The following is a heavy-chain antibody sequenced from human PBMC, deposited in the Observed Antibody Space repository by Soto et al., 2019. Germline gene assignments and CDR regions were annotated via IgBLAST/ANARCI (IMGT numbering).Heavy chain of an antibody. D-gene: IGHD2-15*01. J-gene: IGHJ4*01. V-gene: IGHV4-34*01. Sequence: PSETLSLTCGVYGGAFSGYHWSWIRQAPGKGLEWIGEINQSGSTNYSPSLKSRVTMSVDTSKKQFSLKLNSVTAADTAVYFCARAHAPTLPFDSWGQGTLVTVSS. CDR1: GGAFSGYH. CDR3: ARAHAPTLPFDS. CDR2: INQSGST.